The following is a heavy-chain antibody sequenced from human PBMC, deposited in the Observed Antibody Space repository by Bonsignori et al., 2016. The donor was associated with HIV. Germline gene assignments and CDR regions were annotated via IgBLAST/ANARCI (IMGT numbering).Heavy chain of an antibody. D-gene: IGHD5-24*01. V-gene: IGHV3-23*01. CDR3: AKDGAGRWVQYIDG. J-gene: IGHJ4*02. CDR2: VRPSGGTT. CDR1: GFTFSNFA. Sequence: GESLKISCATSGFTFSNFAMNWVRQAPGKGLEWVSAVRPSGGTTLYADSVKGRFTISRDNSNNTVYLQMNSLRVEDTAVYYCAKDGAGRWVQYIDGWGQGTPVTVSS.